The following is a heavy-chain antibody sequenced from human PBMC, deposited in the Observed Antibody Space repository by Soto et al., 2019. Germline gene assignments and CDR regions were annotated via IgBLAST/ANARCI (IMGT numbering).Heavy chain of an antibody. CDR2: MDQDGSER. CDR3: VCGGNFFIY. D-gene: IGHD3-16*01. CDR1: GFTFSTYW. V-gene: IGHV3-7*01. J-gene: IGHJ4*02. Sequence: EVQLVESGGGLVQPGGYPRLSCAASGFTFSTYWMTWVRQPPGKGLEWVANMDQDGSERYYVDSVRGRFTVSRDNAKNSLYLQMNSLRAEDTAVYYCVCGGNFFIYWGQGTLVTVSP.